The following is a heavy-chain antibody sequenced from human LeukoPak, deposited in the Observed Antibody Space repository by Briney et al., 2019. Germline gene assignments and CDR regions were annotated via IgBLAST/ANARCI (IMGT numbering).Heavy chain of an antibody. CDR2: IYISGST. V-gene: IGHV4-4*07. CDR1: GASINSHY. CDR3: ARALNPLPGTYYFDY. Sequence: PSETLSLTCTVSGASINSHYWSWIRQPAGKGLEWIGRIYISGSTNYNSSLQSRVTMSVDTSKNQLSLKLTSVTAADTAVYYCARALNPLPGTYYFDYWGQGTLVTVSS. D-gene: IGHD2-15*01. J-gene: IGHJ4*02.